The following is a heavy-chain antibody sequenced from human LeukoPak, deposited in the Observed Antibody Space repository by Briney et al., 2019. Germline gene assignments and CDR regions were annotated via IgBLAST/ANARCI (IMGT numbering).Heavy chain of an antibody. D-gene: IGHD3-16*01. J-gene: IGHJ5*02. Sequence: PSETLSLTCTLSGGSTSSYYWSWIPEPPPKGLEWFGYIYYSGSTTYNPSLKSRVIISVDTSKNQFSLKLSSANTAVTAVEYFAKYPLDWGSCRSFDPLVQGTLVTVSS. CDR2: IYYSGST. V-gene: IGHV4-59*01. CDR3: AKYPLDWGSCRSFDP. CDR1: GGSTSSYY.